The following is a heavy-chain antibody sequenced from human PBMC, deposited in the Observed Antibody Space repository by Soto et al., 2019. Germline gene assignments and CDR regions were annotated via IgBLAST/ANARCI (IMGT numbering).Heavy chain of an antibody. CDR2: ISAYNGNT. Sequence: SCKASGYTFTSYGISWVRQAPGQGLEWMGWISAYNGNTNYAQKLQGRVTMTTDTSTSTAYMELRSLRSDDTAVYYCARDKSGYDFWSGYYAGSPYYFDFWGQGTLVTVSS. V-gene: IGHV1-18*01. J-gene: IGHJ4*02. CDR1: GYTFTSYG. CDR3: ARDKSGYDFWSGYYAGSPYYFDF. D-gene: IGHD3-3*01.